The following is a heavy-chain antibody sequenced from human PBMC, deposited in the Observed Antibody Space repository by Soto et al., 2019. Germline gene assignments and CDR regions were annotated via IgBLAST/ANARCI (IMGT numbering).Heavy chain of an antibody. CDR3: AREGPAPYYYYGMDV. V-gene: IGHV1-18*01. CDR2: ISAYNGNT. Sequence: QVQLVQSGGEVKKPGASVKVSCTTSGYSFTTYGISWVRQAPGQGLEWMGWISAYNGNTNYAQKLQGRVTMTTDTSTSTAYMELRSLRSDDTAVYYWAREGPAPYYYYGMDVWGQGSTVTVSS. CDR1: GYSFTTYG. J-gene: IGHJ6*02.